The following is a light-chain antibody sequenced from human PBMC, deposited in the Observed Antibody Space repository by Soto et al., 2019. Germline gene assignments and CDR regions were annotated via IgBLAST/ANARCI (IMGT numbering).Light chain of an antibody. CDR2: GST. V-gene: IGKV3-20*01. CDR1: QNVDSTY. Sequence: DIVLTQSTGTLSLSPGERATLSCRASQNVDSTYLDWYQQKPGQAPRLVIYGSTRSAPGVPDRFSGSGSGTDFTLTISRLATEDFAVYFCQQYVGSTLYSFGPGTKVDIK. J-gene: IGKJ2*01. CDR3: QQYVGSTLYS.